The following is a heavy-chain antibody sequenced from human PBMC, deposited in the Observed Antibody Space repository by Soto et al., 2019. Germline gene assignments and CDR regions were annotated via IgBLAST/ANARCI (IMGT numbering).Heavy chain of an antibody. CDR1: GYTFSSYY. CDR2: INPNRGGT. Sequence: QVQLVQSGAEVKKPGASVKVSCKASGYTFSSYYMHWVRHDPGQGLEWMGWINPNRGGTNLAQKFQGRVTLTRDTSISTAYMELSRLRPGDTAVYYCARRESYGSGSYSLDYWGQGTPVTVSS. D-gene: IGHD3-10*01. CDR3: ARRESYGSGSYSLDY. V-gene: IGHV1-2*02. J-gene: IGHJ4*02.